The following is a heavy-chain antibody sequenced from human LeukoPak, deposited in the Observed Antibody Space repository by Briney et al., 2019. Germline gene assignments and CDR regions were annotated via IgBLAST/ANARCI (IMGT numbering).Heavy chain of an antibody. CDR3: ARWSSDWENNYFDP. Sequence: PSETLSLTCTVSGGSISSSSYYWGWIRQPPGKGLEWIGSIYYSGSTYYNPSLKSRATISIDTSNNRFSLRLTSATAADTAVYYCARWSSDWENNYFDPWGQGILVTVSS. CDR2: IYYSGST. D-gene: IGHD6-19*01. V-gene: IGHV4-39*07. CDR1: GGSISSSSYY. J-gene: IGHJ5*02.